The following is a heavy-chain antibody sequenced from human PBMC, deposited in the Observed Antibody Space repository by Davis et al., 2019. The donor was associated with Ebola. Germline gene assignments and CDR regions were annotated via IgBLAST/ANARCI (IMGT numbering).Heavy chain of an antibody. CDR3: TTEGNYDFWSGYHMDV. V-gene: IGHV3-73*01. CDR1: GFTFSGSA. D-gene: IGHD3-3*01. CDR2: IRSKANSYAT. J-gene: IGHJ6*02. Sequence: PGGSLRLSCSGSGFTFSGSAMHWVRQASGKGLEWVGRIRSKANSYATAYAASVKGRFTISRDDSKNTAYLQMNSLKTEDTAVYYCTTEGNYDFWSGYHMDVWGQGTTVTVSS.